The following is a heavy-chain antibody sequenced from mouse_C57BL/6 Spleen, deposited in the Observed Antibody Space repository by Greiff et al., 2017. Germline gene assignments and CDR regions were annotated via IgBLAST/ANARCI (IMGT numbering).Heavy chain of an antibody. D-gene: IGHD1-1*01. J-gene: IGHJ2*01. V-gene: IGHV1-80*01. CDR1: GYAFSSYW. CDR2: IYPGDGDT. CDR3: ARGLLRYYFDY. Sequence: QVQLQQSGAELVKPGASVKISCKASGYAFSSYWMNWVKQRPGKGLEWIGQIYPGDGDTNYNGKFKGKATLTADKSSSTAYMQLSSLTSEDSAVYFCARGLLRYYFDYWGQGTTLTVAS.